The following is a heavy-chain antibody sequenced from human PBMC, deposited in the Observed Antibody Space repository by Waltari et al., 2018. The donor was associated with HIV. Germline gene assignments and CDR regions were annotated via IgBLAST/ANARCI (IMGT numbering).Heavy chain of an antibody. CDR1: VFDVSSSV. Sequence: QVQLVESGGAVVQSGGSLSLSCGVSVFDVSSSVMHWVRQAPGKGLEWVGVMSYDGKTYFSDDVKGRFTMSRDTSKNTMFLQMDRLKIDDRAVYYCARDLNMLYHGSGFDYWGPGTPVTV. CDR3: ARDLNMLYHGSGFDY. CDR2: MSYDGKT. V-gene: IGHV3-30*03. J-gene: IGHJ4*02. D-gene: IGHD3-10*01.